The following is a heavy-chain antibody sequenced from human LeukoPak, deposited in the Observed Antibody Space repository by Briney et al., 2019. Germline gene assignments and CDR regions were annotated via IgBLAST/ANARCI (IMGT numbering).Heavy chain of an antibody. D-gene: IGHD6-13*01. V-gene: IGHV3-23*01. Sequence: GGSLRLSCAASGFTFSIFAMTWVRQAPGKGLEWVSGIGGGGGSTYYAGSVKGRFTISRDNSENTVFLQMNSLRAGDTAVYYCARVDTSTWFSSPFDYWGRGTLVTVSS. CDR3: ARVDTSTWFSSPFDY. CDR1: GFTFSIFA. CDR2: IGGGGGST. J-gene: IGHJ4*02.